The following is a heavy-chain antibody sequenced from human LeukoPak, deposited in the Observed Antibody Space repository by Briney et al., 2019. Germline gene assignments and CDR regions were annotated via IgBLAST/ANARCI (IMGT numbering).Heavy chain of an antibody. CDR3: AKDSLLNLLRGYFDY. J-gene: IGHJ4*02. CDR2: ISYDGSSK. V-gene: IGHV3-30*18. CDR1: GFTFSSYG. Sequence: GGSLRLSCAASGFTFSSYGMHWVRQAPGKGLEWVAVISYDGSSKYYADSVKGRFTIPRDNSKNTLYLQMNSLRAEDTAVYYCAKDSLLNLLRGYFDYWGQGTLVTVSS. D-gene: IGHD3-22*01.